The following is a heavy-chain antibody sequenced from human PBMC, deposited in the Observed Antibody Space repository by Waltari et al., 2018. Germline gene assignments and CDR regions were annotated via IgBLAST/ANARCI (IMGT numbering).Heavy chain of an antibody. CDR1: GGSISRYY. CDR3: ARGGDQWELLHYYYYMDV. Sequence: QVQLQESGPGLVKPSETLSLTCTVSGGSISRYYWSWIRQPPGKGLEWIGYIYYSGSTNYNPSLKSRVTISVDTSKNQFSLKLSSVTAADTAVYYCARGGDQWELLHYYYYMDVWGKGTTVTVSS. J-gene: IGHJ6*03. CDR2: IYYSGST. V-gene: IGHV4-59*01. D-gene: IGHD1-26*01.